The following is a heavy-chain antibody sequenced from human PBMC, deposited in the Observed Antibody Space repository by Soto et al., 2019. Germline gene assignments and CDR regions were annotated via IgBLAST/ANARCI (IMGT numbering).Heavy chain of an antibody. CDR2: IYYSGST. V-gene: IGHV4-59*01. D-gene: IGHD6-6*01. CDR1: GGSISSYY. J-gene: IGHJ4*02. Sequence: SETLSLTCTVSGGSISSYYWSWIRQPPGKGLEWIGYIYYSGSTNYNPSLKSRVTISIDSSKNQFSLKLSSVTAADTAVYYCATYSSSGNFDYWGQGTLVTVS. CDR3: ATYSSSGNFDY.